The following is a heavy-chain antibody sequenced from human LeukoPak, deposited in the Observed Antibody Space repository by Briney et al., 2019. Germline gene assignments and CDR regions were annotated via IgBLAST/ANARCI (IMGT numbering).Heavy chain of an antibody. J-gene: IGHJ4*02. Sequence: KPGGSLRLSCAASGFTFSTYAMSWVRQAPGKGLEWVSAISSSSSYIYYADSVKGRFTISRDNAKNSLYLQMNSLRAEDTAVYYCARGGYSGYDLDYWGQGTLVTVSS. CDR3: ARGGYSGYDLDY. D-gene: IGHD5-12*01. V-gene: IGHV3-21*01. CDR2: ISSSSSYI. CDR1: GFTFSTYA.